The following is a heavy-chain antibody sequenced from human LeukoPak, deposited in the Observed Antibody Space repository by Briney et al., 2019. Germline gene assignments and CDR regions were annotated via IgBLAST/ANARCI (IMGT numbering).Heavy chain of an antibody. V-gene: IGHV4-59*01. J-gene: IGHJ4*02. Sequence: SETLSLSCTVSGGSISSYYWSWIRQPPGKGLEWIGYIYYSGSTNYNPSLKSRVTISVDTSKNQFSLKLSSVTAADTAVYYCARVIGDFDWLHSYYFDYWGQGTLVTVSS. CDR2: IYYSGST. CDR1: GGSISSYY. D-gene: IGHD3-9*01. CDR3: ARVIGDFDWLHSYYFDY.